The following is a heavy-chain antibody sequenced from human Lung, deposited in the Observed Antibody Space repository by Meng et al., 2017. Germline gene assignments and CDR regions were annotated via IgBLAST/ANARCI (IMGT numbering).Heavy chain of an antibody. CDR2: IKHSGGT. V-gene: IGHV4-34*01. Sequence: VQLKQWGAGLLKPSETLSLACVVSGGSFSDYYWSWIRQPPGKGLEWIGEIKHSGGTNYNPSLESRATISVDTSQNNLSLKLSSVTAADSAVYYCARGPTTMAHDFDYWGQGTLVTVSS. J-gene: IGHJ4*02. D-gene: IGHD4-11*01. CDR3: ARGPTTMAHDFDY. CDR1: GGSFSDYY.